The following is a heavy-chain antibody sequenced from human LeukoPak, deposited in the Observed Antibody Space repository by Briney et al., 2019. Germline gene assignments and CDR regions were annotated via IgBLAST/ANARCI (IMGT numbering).Heavy chain of an antibody. CDR2: ISASGGST. CDR3: ANLGGSSGFK. V-gene: IGHV3-23*01. CDR1: GVTFSSYA. Sequence: SGGSLRLSCAASGVTFSSYAMSWVRQAPGKGLEWVSSISASGGSTYYADSVKGRFTISRGNSKNTLYLQLNSLRAEDTAVYYCANLGGSSGFKWGQGTLVTVSS. J-gene: IGHJ4*02. D-gene: IGHD1-26*01.